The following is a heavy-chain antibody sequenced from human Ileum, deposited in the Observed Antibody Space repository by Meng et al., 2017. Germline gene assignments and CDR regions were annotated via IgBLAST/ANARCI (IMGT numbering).Heavy chain of an antibody. V-gene: IGHV4-34*01. CDR1: GGSFSGYQ. J-gene: IGHJ4*02. Sequence: GSLRLSCAVYGGSFSGYQWSWIRQPPNKGLEWIGEISHIGSANYNPSLKSRVTISQDTSKNQFSLNLTSVTAADTAVYYCATGGRNTPIVDYWGQGALVTVSS. D-gene: IGHD2-15*01. CDR3: ATGGRNTPIVDY. CDR2: ISHIGSA.